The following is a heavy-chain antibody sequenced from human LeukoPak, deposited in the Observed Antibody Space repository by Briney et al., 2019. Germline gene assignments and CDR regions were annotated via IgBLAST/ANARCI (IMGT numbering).Heavy chain of an antibody. Sequence: SETLSLTCTVSGGSISSHYWSWIRQPPGKGLEWIGYIYYSGSTNYNPSLKSRVTISVDTSKNQFSLKLSSVTAADTAVYYCARASHGYYDFWSGYSLGPNYMDVWGKGTTVTVSS. CDR1: GGSISSHY. CDR2: IYYSGST. V-gene: IGHV4-59*11. J-gene: IGHJ6*03. CDR3: ARASHGYYDFWSGYSLGPNYMDV. D-gene: IGHD3-3*01.